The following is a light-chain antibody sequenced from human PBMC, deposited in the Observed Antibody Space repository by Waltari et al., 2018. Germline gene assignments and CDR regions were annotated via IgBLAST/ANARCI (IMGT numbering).Light chain of an antibody. J-gene: IGKJ1*01. CDR1: QSLLHNNGYTY. CDR2: LVS. CDR3: MQTLETPWT. Sequence: DIVMTQSPLSLPVTPGETASISCRSSQSLLHNNGYTYLYWYLQKPGQSPHLLIYLVSNRASGVPDRFSGSGSGTDFTRQISRVEAEDVGVYYCMQTLETPWTFGQGIKVEIK. V-gene: IGKV2-28*01.